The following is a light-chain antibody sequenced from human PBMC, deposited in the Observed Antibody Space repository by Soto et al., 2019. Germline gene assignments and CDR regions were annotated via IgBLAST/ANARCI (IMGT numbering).Light chain of an antibody. Sequence: EIVLTQSPGTLSLKKGERATLSCRASQSVSSSYLAWYQHKPGQAPRLLIYGASSRATGIPDRFSGSGSGSGTDFTLFISRLEPEDCGVYYCQQNGRSPPFGPGTKVAIK. J-gene: IGKJ3*01. CDR3: QQNGRSPP. CDR1: QSVSSSY. V-gene: IGKV3-20*01. CDR2: GAS.